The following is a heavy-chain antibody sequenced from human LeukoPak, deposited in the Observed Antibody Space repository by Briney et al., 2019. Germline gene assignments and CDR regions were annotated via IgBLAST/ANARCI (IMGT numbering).Heavy chain of an antibody. J-gene: IGHJ5*02. Sequence: ASVKVSCKASGYTFTRYDINWVRQATGQGLEWMGWMNPNSGNTGYAQKFQGRVTMTRNTSISTAYMELSSLRSEDTAVYYCASSSSYYYGSGALFDPWGQGTLVTVSS. CDR1: GYTFTRYD. V-gene: IGHV1-8*01. CDR2: MNPNSGNT. CDR3: ASSSSYYYGSGALFDP. D-gene: IGHD3-10*01.